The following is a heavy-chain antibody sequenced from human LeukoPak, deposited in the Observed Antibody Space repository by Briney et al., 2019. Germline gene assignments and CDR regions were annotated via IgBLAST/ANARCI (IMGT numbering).Heavy chain of an antibody. D-gene: IGHD2-21*02. J-gene: IGHJ4*02. V-gene: IGHV3-21*01. CDR3: ARIRGDSFNFDY. Sequence: GGSLRLSCAASGFTFSSYSMNWVRQAPGKGLEWVSSISSSSSYIYYADSVKGRFTISRDNAKNSLYLQMNSLRAEDTAVYYCARIRGDSFNFDYWGQGTLVTVSS. CDR2: ISSSSSYI. CDR1: GFTFSSYS.